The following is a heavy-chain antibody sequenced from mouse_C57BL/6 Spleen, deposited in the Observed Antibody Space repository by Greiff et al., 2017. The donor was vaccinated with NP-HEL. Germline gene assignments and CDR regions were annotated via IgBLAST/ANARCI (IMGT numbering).Heavy chain of an antibody. D-gene: IGHD2-4*01. CDR1: GFTFSDYG. V-gene: IGHV5-17*01. CDR2: ISSGSSTI. Sequence: EVQLVESGGGLVKPGGSLKLSCAASGFTFSDYGMHWVRQAPEKGLEWVAYISSGSSTIYYADTVKGRFTISRDNAKNTLFLQMTSLRSEDTAMYYCARGLRRDYYFDYWGQGTTLTVSS. CDR3: ARGLRRDYYFDY. J-gene: IGHJ2*01.